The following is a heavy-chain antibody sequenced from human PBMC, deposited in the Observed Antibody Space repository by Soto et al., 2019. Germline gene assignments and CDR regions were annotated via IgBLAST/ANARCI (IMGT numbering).Heavy chain of an antibody. CDR3: ARHSNRNYGLYFFDY. CDR2: IYYSGST. Sequence: SESLSLTCTVSGDACRCYYWRWIQQSPGKGLEWIGYIYYSGSTKYKPSLKSRVTISLDTSKNQFSLKVSSAAAADTAVYYCARHSNRNYGLYFFDYWGLGALVTVSS. V-gene: IGHV4-59*08. J-gene: IGHJ4*02. D-gene: IGHD4-4*01. CDR1: GDACRCYY.